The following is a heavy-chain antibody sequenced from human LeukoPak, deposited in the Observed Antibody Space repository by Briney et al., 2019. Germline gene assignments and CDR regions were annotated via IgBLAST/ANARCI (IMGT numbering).Heavy chain of an antibody. V-gene: IGHV1-69*04. CDR1: GGTFSSYA. Sequence: ASVKVSCKASGGTFSSYAISWVRQAPGQGLEWMGRIIPILGIANYAQKFQGRVTITADKSTSTAYMELSSLRSEDTAVYYCASGLGYCGGDCYRSDAFDIWGQGTMVTVSS. CDR2: IIPILGIA. J-gene: IGHJ3*02. D-gene: IGHD2-21*02. CDR3: ASGLGYCGGDCYRSDAFDI.